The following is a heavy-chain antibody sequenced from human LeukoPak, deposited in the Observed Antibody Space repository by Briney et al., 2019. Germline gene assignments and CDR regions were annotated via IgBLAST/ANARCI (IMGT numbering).Heavy chain of an antibody. CDR1: GGSFSGYY. Sequence: SETLSLTCTVYGGSFSGYYWSWIRQPPGKGLEWIGEINHSGSTNYNPSLKSRVTISVDTSKNQFSLKLSSVTAADTAVYYCASSSGQHWGQGTLVTVSS. CDR3: ASSSGQH. CDR2: INHSGST. V-gene: IGHV4-34*01. D-gene: IGHD3-10*01. J-gene: IGHJ1*01.